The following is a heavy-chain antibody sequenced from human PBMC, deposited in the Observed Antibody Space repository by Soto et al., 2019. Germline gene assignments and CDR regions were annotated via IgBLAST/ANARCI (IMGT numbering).Heavy chain of an antibody. J-gene: IGHJ1*01. CDR3: ARIGSSWYGGSEYFQH. Sequence: SGPTLVNPTETLTLTCTVSGFSLSNARMGVSWIRQPPGKALEWLAHIFSNYEKSYSTSLKSRLTISKDTSKSQVVLTMTNMDPVDTATYYCARIGSSWYGGSEYFQHWGQGTLVTVSS. CDR2: IFSNYEK. V-gene: IGHV2-26*01. CDR1: GFSLSNARMG. D-gene: IGHD6-13*01.